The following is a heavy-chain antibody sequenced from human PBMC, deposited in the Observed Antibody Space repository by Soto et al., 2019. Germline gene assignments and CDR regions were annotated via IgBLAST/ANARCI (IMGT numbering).Heavy chain of an antibody. Sequence: PSATLSLTCPVSGGSVSSYYWSWIRQPPGGGLEWLAYIYYSGSTTYNPSLKSRLTMLVDTSKNQFSLNLRSEDTAVYYCARVTTKNRAAGIGSWFDPWGQGTLVTVSS. D-gene: IGHD6-13*01. CDR3: ARVTTKNRAAGIGSWFDP. CDR1: GGSVSSYY. J-gene: IGHJ5*02. CDR2: IYYSGST. V-gene: IGHV4-59*02.